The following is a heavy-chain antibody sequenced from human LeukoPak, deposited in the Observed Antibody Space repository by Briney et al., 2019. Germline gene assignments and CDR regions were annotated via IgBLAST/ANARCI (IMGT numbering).Heavy chain of an antibody. V-gene: IGHV3-23*05. CDR3: AKYYYDGGAYSFDY. J-gene: IGHJ4*02. D-gene: IGHD3-22*01. Sequence: PGGSLRLSCEASGFTFSAYAMTWVRQAPGKGLEWVSSIGSDNKPHYSESVKGRFAISRDNSKSMLFLQLNSLRAEETAVYYCAKYYYDGGAYSFDYWGQGTLVTVSS. CDR1: GFTFSAYA. CDR2: IGSDNKP.